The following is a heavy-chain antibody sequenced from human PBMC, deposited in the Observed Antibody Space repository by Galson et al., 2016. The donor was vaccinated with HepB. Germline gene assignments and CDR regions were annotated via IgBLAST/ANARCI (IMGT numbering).Heavy chain of an antibody. CDR3: ARAVGYPYQLDS. CDR1: GGSISSSDYH. CDR2: IFHRGST. V-gene: IGHV4-39*07. Sequence: SETLSLTCIVSGGSISSSDYHWAWIRQPPGKGLEWTGTIFHRGSTHYNSSLRNRVIISVDTSTNKFSLKLSSVTAADTAVYYCARAVGYPYQLDSWGQGTLVTVSS. J-gene: IGHJ4*02. D-gene: IGHD1-26*01.